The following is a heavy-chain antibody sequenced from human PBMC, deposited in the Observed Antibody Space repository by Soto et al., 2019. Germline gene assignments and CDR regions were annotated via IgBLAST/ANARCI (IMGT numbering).Heavy chain of an antibody. CDR1: GFPLTSPGMC. CDR2: IERDDDDK. D-gene: IGHD1-20*01. J-gene: IGHJ6*02. Sequence: GPTLVNPTETLTLTCTFSGFPLTSPGMCVSWIRQPPGKALEWLALIERDDDDKYYSTSLKTRLTISKDTRKNQVVLTMANMDPADTGTYYCARSIRGPRRFNGMDVWGQGTTVTVSS. CDR3: ARSIRGPRRFNGMDV. V-gene: IGHV2-70*13.